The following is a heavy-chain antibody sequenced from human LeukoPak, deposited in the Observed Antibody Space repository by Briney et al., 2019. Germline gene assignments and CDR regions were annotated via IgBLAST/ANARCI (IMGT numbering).Heavy chain of an antibody. J-gene: IGHJ5*02. CDR2: ISSSGSTI. D-gene: IGHD2/OR15-2a*01. Sequence: GGSLRLSCAASGFTFSSYEMNWVRQAPGKGLERVSYISSSGSTIYYADSVKGRFTISRDNAKNSLYLQMNSLRAEDTAVYYCASLYAFRNWFDPWGQGTLVTVSS. CDR3: ASLYAFRNWFDP. V-gene: IGHV3-48*03. CDR1: GFTFSSYE.